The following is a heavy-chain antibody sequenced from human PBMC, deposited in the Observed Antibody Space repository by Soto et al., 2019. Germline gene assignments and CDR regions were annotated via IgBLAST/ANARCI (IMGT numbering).Heavy chain of an antibody. CDR2: IYYSGST. V-gene: IGHV4-39*01. J-gene: IGHJ5*02. CDR3: AGQYCSGGSCYSLPWFDP. D-gene: IGHD2-15*01. Sequence: SETLSLTGTVSGGSISSSSYYWGWIRQPPGKGLEWIGSIYYSGSTYYNPSLKSRVTISVDTSKNQFSLKLSSVTAADTAVYYCAGQYCSGGSCYSLPWFDPWGQGTLVPSPQ. CDR1: GGSISSSSYY.